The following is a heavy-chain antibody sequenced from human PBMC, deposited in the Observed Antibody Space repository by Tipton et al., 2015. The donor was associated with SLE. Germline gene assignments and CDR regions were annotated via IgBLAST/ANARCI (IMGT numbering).Heavy chain of an antibody. V-gene: IGHV4-61*09. J-gene: IGHJ5*02. D-gene: IGHD5-18*01. CDR1: GGSISSGSYY. CDR3: AREGGRGYSYGYSWFDP. CDR2: IYTSGST. Sequence: LRLSCTVSGGSISSGSYYWSWIRQPAGKGLEWIGHIYTSGSTNYNPSLKSRVTISVDTSKNQFSLKLSSVTAADTAVYYCAREGGRGYSYGYSWFDPWGQGTLVTVSS.